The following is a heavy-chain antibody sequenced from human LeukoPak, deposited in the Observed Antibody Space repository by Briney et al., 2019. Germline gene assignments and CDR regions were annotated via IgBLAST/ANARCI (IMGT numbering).Heavy chain of an antibody. Sequence: GGSLRLSCAASGLTFSSYAMTWVRQAPGKGLGWVSAITGDGANTYYADSVKGRLTISRDNSKNTLYLQMNSLRAEDTALYYCAKLIPTVDCSRTSCYGFDYWGQGTLVTVSS. D-gene: IGHD2-2*01. CDR3: AKLIPTVDCSRTSCYGFDY. CDR2: ITGDGANT. CDR1: GLTFSSYA. V-gene: IGHV3-23*01. J-gene: IGHJ4*02.